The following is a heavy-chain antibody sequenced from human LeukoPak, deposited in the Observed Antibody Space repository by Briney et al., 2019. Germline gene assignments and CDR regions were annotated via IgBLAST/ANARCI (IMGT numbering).Heavy chain of an antibody. Sequence: PGGSLRLSCAASGFTFSSYWMSWVRQAPGKGLEWVANIKQDGSEKYYLDSVKGRFTISRDNAKNSLCLQMNSLRVEDTAVYYCARDTNRYSSGVGYFDYWGQGTLVTVSS. J-gene: IGHJ4*02. CDR2: IKQDGSEK. D-gene: IGHD6-19*01. V-gene: IGHV3-7*03. CDR1: GFTFSSYW. CDR3: ARDTNRYSSGVGYFDY.